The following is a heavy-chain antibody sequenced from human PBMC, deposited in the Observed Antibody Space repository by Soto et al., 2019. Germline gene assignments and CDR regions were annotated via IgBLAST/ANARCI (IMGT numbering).Heavy chain of an antibody. J-gene: IGHJ4*02. CDR2: IIPIFGTA. CDR1: GGTFSSYA. V-gene: IGHV1-69*01. Sequence: QLQLVQSGAEVQKPGSSVKVSCKASGGTFSSYAISWVRQAPGQGLEWMRGIIPIFGTANYAQKFQGRVTITADESTSTAYMELSSLRSEDTAVYYCARGVYSGYDPNNNYFDYWGQGTLVTVSS. CDR3: ARGVYSGYDPNNNYFDY. D-gene: IGHD5-12*01.